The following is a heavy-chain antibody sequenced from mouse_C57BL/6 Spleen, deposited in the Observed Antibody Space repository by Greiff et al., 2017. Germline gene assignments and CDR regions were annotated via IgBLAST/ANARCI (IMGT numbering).Heavy chain of an antibody. J-gene: IGHJ1*03. Sequence: VQLQQPGAELVKPGASVKLSCKASGYTFTSYWMHWVKQRPGQGLAWIGMIDPSDSYTNYNQKFKGKATLTVDTSSSTAYMQLSSLTSEDAAVYYGARRGYGPYLDVWGTGTTLTVAS. CDR2: IDPSDSYT. CDR3: ARRGYGPYLDV. D-gene: IGHD1-1*02. V-gene: IGHV1-59*01. CDR1: GYTFTSYW.